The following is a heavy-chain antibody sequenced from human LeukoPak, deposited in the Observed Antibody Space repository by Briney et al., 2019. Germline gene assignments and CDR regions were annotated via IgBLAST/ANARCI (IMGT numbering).Heavy chain of an antibody. CDR1: VYTLTEFS. Sequence: RASARDSPVLPVYTLTEFSTCSGPHTPGKGLWRGGGFFAEDVETIYAQKFQGRVTMTEATSIATAYMELSSLRSKDTAVYYCAPGGTRYDFWSGYYHDYWGQGTLVTVSS. D-gene: IGHD3-3*01. CDR3: APGGTRYDFWSGYYHDY. CDR2: FFAEDVET. V-gene: IGHV1-24*01. J-gene: IGHJ4*02.